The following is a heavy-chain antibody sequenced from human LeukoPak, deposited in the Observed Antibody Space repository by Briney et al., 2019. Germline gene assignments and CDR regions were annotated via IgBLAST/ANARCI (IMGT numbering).Heavy chain of an antibody. J-gene: IGHJ5*02. D-gene: IGHD5-18*01. CDR2: ISGGGVST. V-gene: IGHV3-23*01. CDR1: GFTFTSYA. CDR3: AKDPTWIQLRPHNWFDP. Sequence: GGSLRFSCAASGFTFTSYAMSGVGKAPGKGREWGSAISGGGVSTYYADSVKGRFTISRDNTKNTLYLQMNSLRAEDTAVYYCAKDPTWIQLRPHNWFDPWGQGTLVTVSS.